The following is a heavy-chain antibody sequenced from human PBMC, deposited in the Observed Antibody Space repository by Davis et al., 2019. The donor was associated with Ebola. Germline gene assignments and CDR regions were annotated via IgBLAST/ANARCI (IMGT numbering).Heavy chain of an antibody. CDR3: AKDLRSSSWYAGLSFDH. J-gene: IGHJ5*02. D-gene: IGHD6-13*01. Sequence: PGGSLRLSCAASGFIFSRYAMHWVRQAPGKGLEWLAVISYDGSNEYYAVSVKGRFIVSRDNSKNTLSLQMNSLRAEDTAFYYCAKDLRSSSWYAGLSFDHWGQGILVTVSS. CDR1: GFIFSRYA. CDR2: ISYDGSNE. V-gene: IGHV3-30-3*01.